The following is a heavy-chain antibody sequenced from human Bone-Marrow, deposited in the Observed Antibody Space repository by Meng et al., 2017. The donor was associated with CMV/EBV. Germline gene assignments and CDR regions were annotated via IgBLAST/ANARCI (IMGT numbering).Heavy chain of an antibody. V-gene: IGHV1-2*02. J-gene: IGHJ4*02. CDR2: INTDNGVT. CDR3: ARDILTGYYTDY. CDR1: RYTFTAHY. D-gene: IGHD3-9*01. Sequence: ASVKVSCKASRYTFTAHYIHWVRQAPGQGLEWMGWINTDNGVTDYAQRFQGRVTMTRDTSITTAYMELSRLRSDDTAVYYCARDILTGYYTDYLGQGALVTFSS.